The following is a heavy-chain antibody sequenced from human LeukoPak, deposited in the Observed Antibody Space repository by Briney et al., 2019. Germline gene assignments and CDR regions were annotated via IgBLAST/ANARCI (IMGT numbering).Heavy chain of an antibody. CDR3: ARVSSGITHND. CDR2: ISSSSNSI. Sequence: GGSLRLSCAASGFTFSSYRMNWVRQGPGKGLEWVSSISSSSNSIYYAGSVKGRFTISRDNAKNSLYLQMNSLRAEDTAVYFCARVSSGITHNDWGQGTLVTVSS. J-gene: IGHJ4*02. V-gene: IGHV3-21*01. CDR1: GFTFSSYR. D-gene: IGHD3-10*01.